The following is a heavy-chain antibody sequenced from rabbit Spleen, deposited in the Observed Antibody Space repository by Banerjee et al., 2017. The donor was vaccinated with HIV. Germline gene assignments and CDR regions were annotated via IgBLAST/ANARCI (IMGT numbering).Heavy chain of an antibody. CDR2: MRTGGST. CDR3: ARAAGSPNNGWDI. D-gene: IGHD4-2*01. Sequence: QSVEESGGRLVTPGTPLTLTCTASGFSLSSYYMIWVRQAPGKGLEYIGHMRTGGSTYHANWVNGRFTISRTSTTVDLKISSPTTEDTATYFCARAAGSPNNGWDIWGPGTLVTVS. CDR1: GFSLSSYY. V-gene: IGHV1S69*01. J-gene: IGHJ4*02.